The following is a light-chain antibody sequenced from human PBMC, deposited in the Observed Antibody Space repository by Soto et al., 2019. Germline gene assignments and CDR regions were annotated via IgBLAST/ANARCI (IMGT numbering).Light chain of an antibody. J-gene: IGKJ3*01. CDR3: QQYSRSPFT. Sequence: ELVLTQSPAPLSLSTGERATLSCRACQSVSSYLAWYQQKPGQAPRVVIYDASTRATGIPERFSGSGSGTDFTLTISRLEPEDFAVYYCQQYSRSPFTFGPGTKVDIK. V-gene: IGKV3-20*01. CDR1: QSVSSY. CDR2: DAS.